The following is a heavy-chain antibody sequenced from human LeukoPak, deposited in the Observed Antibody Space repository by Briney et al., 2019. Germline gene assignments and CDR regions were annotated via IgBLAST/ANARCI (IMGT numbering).Heavy chain of an antibody. D-gene: IGHD4-17*01. CDR2: IQYDGRNK. J-gene: IGHJ4*02. Sequence: GGSLRLSCAASGFSDSSSGIHWVRQAPGKGLDWVAFIQYDGRNKYYAESVSGRFPMSRENSKNMLKVFLKMTSLRVEETAVYYCAKGGDHALDYWGQGTLVTVSS. V-gene: IGHV3-30*02. CDR3: AKGGDHALDY. CDR1: GFSDSSSG.